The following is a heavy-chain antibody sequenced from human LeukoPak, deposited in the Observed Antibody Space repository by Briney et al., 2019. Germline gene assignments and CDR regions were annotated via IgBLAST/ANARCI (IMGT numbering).Heavy chain of an antibody. CDR3: AKDPESYYYDSSGSENWFDP. D-gene: IGHD3-22*01. CDR1: GFTFSSYA. CDR2: ISGSGGST. V-gene: IGHV3-23*01. Sequence: GGSLRLSCAASGFTFSSYAMSWVRQAPGKGLEWVSAISGSGGSTYYADSVKGRFTISRDNSKNTLYLQMNSLRAEDTAVYYCAKDPESYYYDSSGSENWFDPWGQRTLVTVSS. J-gene: IGHJ5*02.